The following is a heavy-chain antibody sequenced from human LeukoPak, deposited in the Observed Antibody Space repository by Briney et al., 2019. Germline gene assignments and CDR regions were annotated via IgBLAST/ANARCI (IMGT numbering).Heavy chain of an antibody. CDR2: ISYDGSNK. Sequence: GGSLRLSCAASGFTFSSYGMHWVRQAPGKGLEWVAVISYDGSNKYYADSVKGRFTISRDNSKNTLYLQMNSLRAEDTAVYYCASGTASYYWGQGTLATVSS. J-gene: IGHJ4*02. CDR3: ASGTASYY. CDR1: GFTFSSYG. V-gene: IGHV3-30*03.